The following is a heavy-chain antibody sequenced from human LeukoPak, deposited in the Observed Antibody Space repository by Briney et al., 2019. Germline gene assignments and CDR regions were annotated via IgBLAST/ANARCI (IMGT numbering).Heavy chain of an antibody. Sequence: GASVKVSCKASGYTFTSYGISWVRQAPGQGLEWMGGIIPIFGTANYAQKFQGRVTITADESTSTAYMELSSLRSEDTAVYYCARAKHQLLHDAFDIWGQGTVVTVSS. V-gene: IGHV1-69*13. CDR3: ARAKHQLLHDAFDI. D-gene: IGHD2-2*01. J-gene: IGHJ3*02. CDR2: IIPIFGTA. CDR1: GYTFTSYG.